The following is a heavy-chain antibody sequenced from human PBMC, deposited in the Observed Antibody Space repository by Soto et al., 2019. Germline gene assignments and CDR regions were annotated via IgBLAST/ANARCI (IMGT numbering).Heavy chain of an antibody. CDR2: ISSSSSTI. J-gene: IGHJ6*02. V-gene: IGHV3-48*02. CDR3: ASSPDTGGGLWYYYGMDV. Sequence: GGSLRLSCAASGFTFSSYSMNWVRQAPGKGLEWVSYISSSSSTIYYADSVKGRFTISRDNAKNSLYLQMNSLRDEDTAVYYCASSPDTGGGLWYYYGMDVWGQGTTVTVSS. CDR1: GFTFSSYS. D-gene: IGHD3-16*01.